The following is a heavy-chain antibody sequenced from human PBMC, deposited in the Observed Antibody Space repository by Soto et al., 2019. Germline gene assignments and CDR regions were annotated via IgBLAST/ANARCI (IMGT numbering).Heavy chain of an antibody. Sequence: GGSLRLSCAASGFTFSSYSIYWVRQAPGKGLEWVSGISGSGSGTYYADSVKGRSTISRDNSRNTLYLQMNSLRVEDTAVYYCAKGRSGYYDNFDYWGQVTMGTVSS. V-gene: IGHV3-23*01. CDR1: GFTFSSYS. D-gene: IGHD3-22*01. CDR3: AKGRSGYYDNFDY. J-gene: IGHJ4*02. CDR2: ISGSGSGT.